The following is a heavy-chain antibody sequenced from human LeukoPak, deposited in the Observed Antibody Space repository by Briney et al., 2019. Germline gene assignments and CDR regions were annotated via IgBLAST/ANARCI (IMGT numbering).Heavy chain of an antibody. CDR3: ARAFHPPDVAFGRAPYYFDL. D-gene: IGHD2-15*01. CDR1: GGSISTAHW. J-gene: IGHJ4*01. CDR2: IYHRGNS. V-gene: IGHV4-4*02. Sequence: SETLSLTCAVSGGSISTAHWWNWVRQSPGKGLEWIGEIYHRGNSNYIPSLRSPVSISVDTSKNPFSLKVTSLTAADTAVYYSARAFHPPDVAFGRAPYYFDLWGQGTLVTVSS.